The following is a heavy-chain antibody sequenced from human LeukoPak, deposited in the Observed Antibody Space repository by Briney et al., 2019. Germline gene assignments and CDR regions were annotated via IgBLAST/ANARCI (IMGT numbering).Heavy chain of an antibody. CDR3: ARRVRGVIISFYYYNGMDV. V-gene: IGHV4-34*01. CDR2: INHSGAT. D-gene: IGHD3-10*01. Sequence: SETLSLTCAVYGGSFSDYYWTWIRQSPGKGLEWIGEINHSGATDYNPSLKSRVTISVDTSKTQFSLKVRSVTAADTAVYYCARRVRGVIISFYYYNGMDVWGQGTTVTVSS. J-gene: IGHJ6*02. CDR1: GGSFSDYY.